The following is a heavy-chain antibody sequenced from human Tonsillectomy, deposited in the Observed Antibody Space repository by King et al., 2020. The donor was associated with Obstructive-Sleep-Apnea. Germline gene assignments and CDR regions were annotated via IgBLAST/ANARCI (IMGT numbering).Heavy chain of an antibody. Sequence: VQLVESGGGLIQPGGSQRLSCAASGFTFSSYAMSWVRQAPGKGLAWVSSMSGSGGSTSYADSVKGRFTISKDNSKNPQFLQMNSLRAEDTAVYYCAKGMTTVTTWPYDYWGQGTLVTVSS. CDR2: MSGSGGST. CDR3: AKGMTTVTTWPYDY. V-gene: IGHV3-23*04. D-gene: IGHD4-17*01. CDR1: GFTFSSYA. J-gene: IGHJ4*02.